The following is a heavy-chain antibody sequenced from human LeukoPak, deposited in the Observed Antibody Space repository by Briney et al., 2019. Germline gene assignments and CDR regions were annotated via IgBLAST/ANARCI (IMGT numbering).Heavy chain of an antibody. J-gene: IGHJ6*03. CDR3: AGVATITHPYYYFYMDV. V-gene: IGHV4-39*07. CDR2: IYHSGST. Sequence: SETLSLTCTVSGGSISSSSYYWGWIRQPPGKGLEWIGSIYHSGSTYYNPSLKSRVTISVDTSKNQFSLKLSSVTAADTAVYYCAGVATITHPYYYFYMDVWGKGTTVTVSS. CDR1: GGSISSSSYY. D-gene: IGHD5-12*01.